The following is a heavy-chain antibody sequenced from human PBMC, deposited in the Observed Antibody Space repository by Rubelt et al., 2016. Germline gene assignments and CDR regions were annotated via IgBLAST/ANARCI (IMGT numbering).Heavy chain of an antibody. CDR1: GYNFTTYW. D-gene: IGHD6-13*01. V-gene: IGHV5-10-1*03. Sequence: EVQLVQSGAEVKKPGESLRISCKGSGYNFTTYWISWVRQTPGKGLEWMGRIDPSDSYINYSPSFQGHVTISADKSISTADLKWSSLKASDTAMYYCGRGNSWYPLWGQGTLVTVSS. CDR3: GRGNSWYPL. J-gene: IGHJ4*02. CDR2: IDPSDSYI.